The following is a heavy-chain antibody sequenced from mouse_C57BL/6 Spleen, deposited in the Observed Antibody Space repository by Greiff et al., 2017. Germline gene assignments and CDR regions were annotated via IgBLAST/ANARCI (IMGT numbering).Heavy chain of an antibody. V-gene: IGHV1-50*01. J-gene: IGHJ2*01. D-gene: IGHD1-1*01. CDR1: GYTFTSYW. CDR3: ARDGSSYFDY. Sequence: VQLQQPGAELVKPGASVKLSCKASGYTFTSYWMQWVKQRPGQGLEWIGEIDPSDSYTNYNQKLKGKATLTVDTSSSTAYMQLSSLTSEDSAVYYCARDGSSYFDYWGQGTTLTVSS. CDR2: IDPSDSYT.